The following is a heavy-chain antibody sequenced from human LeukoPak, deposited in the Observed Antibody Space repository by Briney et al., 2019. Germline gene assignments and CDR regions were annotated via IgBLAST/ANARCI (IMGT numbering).Heavy chain of an antibody. J-gene: IGHJ5*02. CDR1: GGSFSGYY. CDR3: ARVRVIVVVPAATSPQGNWFDP. CDR2: INHSGST. D-gene: IGHD2-2*01. Sequence: SETLSLTCAVYGGSFSGYYWSWIRQPPGKGLDWIGEINHSGSTNYNPSLKSRVTISVDTSKNQFSLKLSSVTAADTAVYYCARVRVIVVVPAATSPQGNWFDPWGQGTLVTVSS. V-gene: IGHV4-34*01.